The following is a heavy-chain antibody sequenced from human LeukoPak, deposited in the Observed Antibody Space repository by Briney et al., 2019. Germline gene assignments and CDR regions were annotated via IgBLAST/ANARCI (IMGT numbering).Heavy chain of an antibody. CDR1: GYTFTSYA. J-gene: IGHJ4*02. CDR2: INTNTGNP. D-gene: IGHD2-2*01. Sequence: ASVKVSCKASGYTFTSYAMNWVRQAPGQGLEWMGWINTNTGNPTYAQGFTGRFVFSLDTSVSTAYLQISSLKAEDTAVYYCAREIVVVPAAMKDYWGQGTLVTVSS. V-gene: IGHV7-4-1*02. CDR3: AREIVVVPAAMKDY.